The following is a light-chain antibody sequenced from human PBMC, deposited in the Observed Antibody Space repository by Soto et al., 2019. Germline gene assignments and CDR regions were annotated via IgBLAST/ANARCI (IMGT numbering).Light chain of an antibody. CDR3: QHLSSHPYT. CDR1: QDINTF. CDR2: AAS. J-gene: IGKJ2*01. Sequence: DIQLNQAPSFLSASVGDRVTITCRASQDINTFLAWYQQNPGKAPKFLIYAASTLQSGVPSRFSCTGSGTEFTLTITSLQPEDFATYYCQHLSSHPYTFGQRTKLEIK. V-gene: IGKV1-9*01.